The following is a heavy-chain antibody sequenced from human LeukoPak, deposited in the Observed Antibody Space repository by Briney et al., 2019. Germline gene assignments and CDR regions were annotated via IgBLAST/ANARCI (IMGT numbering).Heavy chain of an antibody. CDR3: AKGGSSWPDYDAFDI. CDR2: IRYDGSNK. Sequence: GGSLRLSCAASGFTFSSYGMHWVRQAPGKGLEWVAFIRYDGSNKYYADSVKGRFTISRDNSKNTLYLQMNSLRAEDTAVYYCAKGGSSWPDYDAFDIWGQGTMVTVSS. D-gene: IGHD6-13*01. J-gene: IGHJ3*02. V-gene: IGHV3-30*02. CDR1: GFTFSSYG.